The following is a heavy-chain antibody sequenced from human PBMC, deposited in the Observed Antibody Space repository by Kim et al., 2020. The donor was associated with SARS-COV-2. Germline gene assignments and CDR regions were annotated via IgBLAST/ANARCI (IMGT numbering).Heavy chain of an antibody. D-gene: IGHD4-17*01. CDR1: GFTFSSYA. J-gene: IGHJ6*02. CDR3: VKGPGYGDSKNIYYYYYGMDV. Sequence: GGSLRLSCSASGFTFSSYAMHWVRQAPGKGLEYVSAISSNGGSTYYADSVKGRFTISRDNSKNTLYLQMSSLRAEDTAVYYCVKGPGYGDSKNIYYYYYGMDVWGQGTTVTVSS. V-gene: IGHV3-64D*09. CDR2: ISSNGGST.